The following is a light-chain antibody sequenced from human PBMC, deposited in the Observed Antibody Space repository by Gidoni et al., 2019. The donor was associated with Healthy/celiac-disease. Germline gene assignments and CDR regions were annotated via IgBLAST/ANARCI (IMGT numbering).Light chain of an antibody. CDR3: QQYGSSQT. J-gene: IGKJ1*01. CDR1: QSVSSSY. CDR2: GAS. Sequence: EIVLTQSPGTLSLSPGERATLSCRASQSVSSSYLAWYQQKPGQAPRLLIYGASSRATGIPDRFSGSGSGTDFTLTIIRLDPEDFAVYYCQQYGSSQTFGQGTKVEIK. V-gene: IGKV3-20*01.